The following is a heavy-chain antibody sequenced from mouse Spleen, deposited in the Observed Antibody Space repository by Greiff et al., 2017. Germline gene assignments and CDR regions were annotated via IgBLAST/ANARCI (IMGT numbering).Heavy chain of an antibody. CDR2: IDPSDSYT. V-gene: IGHV1-59*01. Sequence: VQLQQPGAELVRPGTSVKLSCKASGSTFTSYWMHWVKQRPGQGLEWIGVIDPSDSYTNYNQKFKGKATLTVDTSSSTAYMQLSSLTSEDSAVYYCASHLRAYWGQGTLVTVSA. CDR1: GSTFTSYW. CDR3: ASHLRAY. J-gene: IGHJ3*01.